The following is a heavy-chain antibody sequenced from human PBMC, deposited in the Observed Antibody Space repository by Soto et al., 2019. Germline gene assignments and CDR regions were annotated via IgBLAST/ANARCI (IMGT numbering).Heavy chain of an antibody. J-gene: IGHJ4*02. CDR3: ARDLAAVPRPFDY. V-gene: IGHV4-59*01. Sequence: SETLSLTCTVSGGSISSYFYIWVRQPPGKGLEWIGSVYYTGTTDYNPSLKSRVTISVDTSKTQFSLNLRSVTAADTAVYYCARDLAAVPRPFDYWGRGTLVTVSS. CDR1: GGSISSYF. CDR2: VYYTGTT. D-gene: IGHD6-13*01.